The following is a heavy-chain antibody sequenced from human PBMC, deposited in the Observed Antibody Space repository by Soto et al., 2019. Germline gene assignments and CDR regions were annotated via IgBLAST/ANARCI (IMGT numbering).Heavy chain of an antibody. CDR1: GGSISSGGCY. CDR3: ARGYHDSSGYYFDY. V-gene: IGHV4-31*03. D-gene: IGHD3-22*01. Sequence: PSETLSLTCTVSGGSISSGGCYWSWIRQHPGKGLEWIGYIYYSGSTYYNPSLKSRVTISVDTSKNQFSLKLSSVTAADTAVYYCARGYHDSSGYYFDYWGQGTLVTVSS. CDR2: IYYSGST. J-gene: IGHJ4*02.